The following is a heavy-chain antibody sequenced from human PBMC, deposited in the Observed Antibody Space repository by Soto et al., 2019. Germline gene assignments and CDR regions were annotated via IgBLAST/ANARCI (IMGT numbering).Heavy chain of an antibody. CDR2: IIPIFGTA. Sequence: SVKVSCKASGGTFSSYAISWVRQAPGQGLEWMGGIIPIFGTANYAQKFQGRVTITADESTSTAYMELSSLRSEDTAVYYCARGHYGDYVFYFDYWGQGTLVTVS. CDR3: ARGHYGDYVFYFDY. D-gene: IGHD4-17*01. V-gene: IGHV1-69*13. CDR1: GGTFSSYA. J-gene: IGHJ4*02.